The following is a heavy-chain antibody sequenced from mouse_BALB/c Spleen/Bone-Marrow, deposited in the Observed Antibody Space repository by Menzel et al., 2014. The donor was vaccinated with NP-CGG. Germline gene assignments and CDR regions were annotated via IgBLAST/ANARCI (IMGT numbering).Heavy chain of an antibody. CDR3: ATYGKYVGYAMDY. CDR1: GFSLSRYS. V-gene: IGHV2-6-4*01. D-gene: IGHD2-10*02. CDR2: IWGGGST. Sequence: VKLVESGPGLVEPSQSLSITCTASGFSLSRYSVHWVRQPPGKGLEWLGMIWGGGSTYYNSALKSRLSISKDNSKSQVFLKMSSLQTDDTAMYYCATYGKYVGYAMDYWGQGTSVTVSS. J-gene: IGHJ4*01.